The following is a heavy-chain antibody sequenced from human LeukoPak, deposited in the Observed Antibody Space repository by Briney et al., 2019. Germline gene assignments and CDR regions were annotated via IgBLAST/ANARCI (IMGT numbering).Heavy chain of an antibody. CDR1: GGSISSSSYY. D-gene: IGHD5-12*01. Sequence: SETLSLTCTVSGGSISSSSYYWGWIRQPPGKGLEWIGSIYYSGSTYYNPSLKSRVTISVDTSKNQFSLKLSSVTAADTAVYYCARDKRGYSGYDYYFDYWGQGTLVTVSS. J-gene: IGHJ4*02. V-gene: IGHV4-39*07. CDR3: ARDKRGYSGYDYYFDY. CDR2: IYYSGST.